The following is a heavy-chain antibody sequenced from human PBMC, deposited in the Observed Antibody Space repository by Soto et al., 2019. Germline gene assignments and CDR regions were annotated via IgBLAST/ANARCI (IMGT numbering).Heavy chain of an antibody. J-gene: IGHJ4*02. CDR2: IYDTGST. Sequence: QVQLQESGPGLVKPSETLSLTCTVSGGSISNYYWSWIRQPPGKGLEWIGYIYDTGSTNYNPSLKSRVTISVATDQNQFSLTLGSVTAADTSNYSRAIDRHRLDYWGKGTLVTVSS. CDR3: AIDRHRLDY. V-gene: IGHV4-59*12. CDR1: GGSISNYY. D-gene: IGHD6-25*01.